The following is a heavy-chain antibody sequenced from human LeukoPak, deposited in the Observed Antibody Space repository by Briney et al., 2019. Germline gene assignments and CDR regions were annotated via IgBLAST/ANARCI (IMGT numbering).Heavy chain of an antibody. Sequence: ASVKVSCKASGYTFTGYYMHWVRQAPGRGLEWMGWINPNNGDTNYAQKFQGRVTVTRDTSISTAYMELSGLTSDDTAVYYCARTAFQFGDYFYYMNVWGTGTTVTVSS. CDR1: GYTFTGYY. CDR2: INPNNGDT. J-gene: IGHJ6*03. D-gene: IGHD3-3*02. CDR3: ARTAFQFGDYFYYMNV. V-gene: IGHV1-2*02.